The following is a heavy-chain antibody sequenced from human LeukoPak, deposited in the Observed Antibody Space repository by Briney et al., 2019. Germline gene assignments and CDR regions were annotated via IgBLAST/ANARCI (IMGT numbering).Heavy chain of an antibody. CDR3: VKAGNYDILTGYYNVPPFDY. D-gene: IGHD3-9*01. J-gene: IGHJ4*02. Sequence: PGGSLRLSCSASGFTFSSYAMHWVRQAPGKGLEYVSAISSNGGSTYYADSVKGRFTISGDNSKNTLYLQMSSLRAEDTAVYYCVKAGNYDILTGYYNVPPFDYWGQGTLVTVSS. CDR1: GFTFSSYA. CDR2: ISSNGGST. V-gene: IGHV3-64D*06.